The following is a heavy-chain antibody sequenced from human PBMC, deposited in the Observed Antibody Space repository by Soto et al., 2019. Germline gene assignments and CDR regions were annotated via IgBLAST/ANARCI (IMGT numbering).Heavy chain of an antibody. D-gene: IGHD4-17*01. J-gene: IGHJ4*02. CDR1: GFTFSSYA. Sequence: EVQLLESGGGLVQPGGSLRLSCAASGFTFSSYAMSWVRQAPGKGLEWVSAISGSGGSTYYADTVKGRFTISRDNSKNTLYLQMNSLRAEDTAVYYCAKDPMRFYGDPGSFDYWGQGTLVTVSS. CDR3: AKDPMRFYGDPGSFDY. V-gene: IGHV3-23*01. CDR2: ISGSGGST.